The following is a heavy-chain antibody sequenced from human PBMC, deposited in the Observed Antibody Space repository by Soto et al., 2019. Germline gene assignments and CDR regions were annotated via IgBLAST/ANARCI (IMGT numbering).Heavy chain of an antibody. CDR1: GGTFSSYA. CDR2: SNSNSGNS. CDR3: VLIGVFDH. D-gene: IGHD3-3*01. Sequence: GASVKVSFKASGGTFSSYAINWVRQAPGQGLEWVAGSNSNSGNSDHAQKFQGRLTVTRDTSISTAYMELSSLRSDDTAVYYCVLIGVFDHWGPGTMVTVSS. J-gene: IGHJ4*02. V-gene: IGHV1-8*03.